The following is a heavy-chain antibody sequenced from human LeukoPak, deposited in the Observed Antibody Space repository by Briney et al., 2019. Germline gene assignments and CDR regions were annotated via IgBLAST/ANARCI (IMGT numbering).Heavy chain of an antibody. CDR3: ARHVMRNHPGGSSYTHAFDV. CDR2: IYSSGTT. J-gene: IGHJ3*01. D-gene: IGHD2-8*02. CDR1: GGSISGLY. V-gene: IGHV4-59*08. Sequence: SETLSLTCAVSGGSISGLYWSWIRHPPGKGLEWVGFIYSSGTTYYNPSLKSRLTIAIDTSSNQFSLRVRSVTAADAAVYYCARHVMRNHPGGSSYTHAFDVWGHGTRVTVSS.